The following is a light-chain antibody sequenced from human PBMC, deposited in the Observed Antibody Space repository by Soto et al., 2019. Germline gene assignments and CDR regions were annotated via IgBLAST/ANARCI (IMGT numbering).Light chain of an antibody. CDR2: DAS. J-gene: IGKJ1*01. V-gene: IGKV1-5*01. CDR3: QQYNTYSPERT. Sequence: DIQMTQSPSTLSAFVGDRVTITCRASQSIGRWLAWYQQKPGKAPKLLXYDASSLESGVPSRFSGSGSGTEFTLTISSLQPDDFATSYCQQYNTYSPERTFGQGTKVDIK. CDR1: QSIGRW.